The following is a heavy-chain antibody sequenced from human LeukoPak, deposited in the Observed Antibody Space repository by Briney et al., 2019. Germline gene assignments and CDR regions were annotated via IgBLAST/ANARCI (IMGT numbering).Heavy chain of an antibody. CDR1: GFIFRNFG. CDR2: ISDVVAHT. Sequence: PGGSLRLSCAASGFIFRNFGMSWIRQAPGKGLEWVSHISDVVAHTWYADSVKGRFIISRDNSNNRVFLQINSLRPEDTALYYCAKDNYGGVYASWGQGTLVTVSS. J-gene: IGHJ5*02. CDR3: AKDNYGGVYAS. D-gene: IGHD3-16*01. V-gene: IGHV3-23*01.